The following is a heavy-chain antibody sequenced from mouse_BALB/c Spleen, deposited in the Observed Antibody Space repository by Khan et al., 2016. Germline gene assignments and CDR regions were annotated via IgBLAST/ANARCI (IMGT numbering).Heavy chain of an antibody. Sequence: QVRLQQSGAELVRPGTSVKVSCKASGYAFTNYLIEWVKQRPGQGLEWIGVINPGSGGTNYNEKFKGKATLTADKSSSTAYMQLSSLTSDDSAVYCCARSDHDVGGYFDYWGQGTTLTVSS. CDR2: INPGSGGT. CDR1: GYAFTNYL. V-gene: IGHV1-54*01. J-gene: IGHJ2*01. D-gene: IGHD2-4*01. CDR3: ARSDHDVGGYFDY.